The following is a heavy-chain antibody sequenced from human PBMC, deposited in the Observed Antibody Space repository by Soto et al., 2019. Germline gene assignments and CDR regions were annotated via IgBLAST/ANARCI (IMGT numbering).Heavy chain of an antibody. Sequence: GGVLRLSCEVPGFNFIDYWMHWVGQVPGKGLIWVSRISDDGSTTTYADSVKGRFTISRDNAKNTLYLQMNSLRADDTGLYYCTRGPRVSSTGTGAHWGQGTLVTVS. CDR1: GFNFIDYW. V-gene: IGHV3-74*01. CDR3: TRGPRVSSTGTGAH. J-gene: IGHJ4*02. D-gene: IGHD1-1*01. CDR2: ISDDGSTT.